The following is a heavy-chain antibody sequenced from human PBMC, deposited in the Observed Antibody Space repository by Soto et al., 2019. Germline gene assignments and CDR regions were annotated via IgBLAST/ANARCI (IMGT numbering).Heavy chain of an antibody. J-gene: IGHJ4*02. V-gene: IGHV4-31*03. CDR1: GGSISSGGYY. CDR3: ARASSTRGYSYGYPIYY. CDR2: IYYSGST. D-gene: IGHD5-18*01. Sequence: SETLSLICTVSGGSISSGGYYWSWIRRHPGKGLEWIGYIYYSGSTYYNPSLKSRVTISVDTSKNQFSLKLSSVTAADTAVYYCARASSTRGYSYGYPIYYWGQGTLVTVSS.